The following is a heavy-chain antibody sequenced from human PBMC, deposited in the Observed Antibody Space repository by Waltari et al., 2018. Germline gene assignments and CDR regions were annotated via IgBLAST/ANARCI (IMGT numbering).Heavy chain of an antibody. V-gene: IGHV3-23*01. J-gene: IGHJ4*02. CDR1: GFTFSSYA. D-gene: IGHD6-19*01. Sequence: EVQLLESGGGLVQPGGSLRLSCAASGFTFSSYAMSWVRQAPGKGLEWVSAISGSGGSTYYADSVKGRFTISRDNSKNTLYLQLNSVRVEDTVVYYCAKGSYSSGWYWGQGTLVTVSS. CDR3: AKGSYSSGWY. CDR2: ISGSGGST.